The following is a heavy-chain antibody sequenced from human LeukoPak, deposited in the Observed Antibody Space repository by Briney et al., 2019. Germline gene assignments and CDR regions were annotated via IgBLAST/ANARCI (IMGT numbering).Heavy chain of an antibody. D-gene: IGHD6-13*01. CDR3: ARVDRGSSWWFPDY. CDR2: IYYSGST. J-gene: IGHJ4*02. Sequence: PSETLSLTCTVSGGSISSYYWSWIWQPPGKGLEWIGYIYYSGSTNYNPSLKSRVTISVDTSKNQFSLKLSSVTAADTAVYYCARVDRGSSWWFPDYWGQGTLVTVSS. CDR1: GGSISSYY. V-gene: IGHV4-59*01.